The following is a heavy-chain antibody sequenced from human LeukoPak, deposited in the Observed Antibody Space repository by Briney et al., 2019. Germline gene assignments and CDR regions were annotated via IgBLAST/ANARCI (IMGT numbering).Heavy chain of an antibody. Sequence: ASVKVSCKASGYTFTSYDINWVRQATGQGLEWMGWMNPNSGNTGYAQKFQGRVTITRNTSISTAYTQLSSLRSEDTAVYYCATVNHGSFLGYDYYYMDVWGKGTTVTISS. V-gene: IGHV1-8*03. D-gene: IGHD1-14*01. J-gene: IGHJ6*03. CDR1: GYTFTSYD. CDR3: ATVNHGSFLGYDYYYMDV. CDR2: MNPNSGNT.